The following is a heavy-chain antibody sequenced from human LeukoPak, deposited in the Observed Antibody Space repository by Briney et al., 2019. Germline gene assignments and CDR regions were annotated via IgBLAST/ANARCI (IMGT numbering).Heavy chain of an antibody. Sequence: PSETLSLTCTVSFGSISSDSHYWGWIRQPPGNRLEWIASIYYGGTTQYNPSLKSRATISIDTSNNRFSLRLTSATAADTAVYYCAKHEDWGSYRYGTWGQGTLVTVSS. CDR2: IYYGGTT. V-gene: IGHV4-39*07. CDR1: FGSISSDSHY. CDR3: AKHEDWGSYRYGT. D-gene: IGHD3-16*02. J-gene: IGHJ4*02.